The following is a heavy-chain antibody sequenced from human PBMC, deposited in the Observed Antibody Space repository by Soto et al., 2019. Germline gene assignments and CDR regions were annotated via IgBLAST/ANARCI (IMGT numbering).Heavy chain of an antibody. CDR3: ARDQMVRGEFYFYYGMDV. Sequence: GGSLRLSCADSGFSFSSYTMNWVRQAPGKGLEWVSSISSSSDYIYYADSVKGRFTISRDNAKNSLYLQMNSLTAEGTAVYYCARDQMVRGEFYFYYGMDVWGLGTTVTVSS. CDR1: GFSFSSYT. J-gene: IGHJ6*02. V-gene: IGHV3-21*06. D-gene: IGHD3-10*01. CDR2: ISSSSDYI.